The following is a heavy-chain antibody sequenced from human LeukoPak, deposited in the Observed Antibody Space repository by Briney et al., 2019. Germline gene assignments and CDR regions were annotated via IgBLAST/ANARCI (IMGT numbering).Heavy chain of an antibody. D-gene: IGHD5-18*01. J-gene: IGHJ6*03. CDR1: GLSFSGYY. CDR3: ARTTEGGYTYDYFYYYYMDV. CDR2: INHSGST. V-gene: IGHV4-34*01. Sequence: PSETLSLTCAVYGLSFSGYYWSWIRQPPGKGLEWIGEINHSGSTNYNPSLKSRVTISVDTSKNQFSLKLSSVTAADTAVYYRARTTEGGYTYDYFYYYYMDVWGKGTTVTISS.